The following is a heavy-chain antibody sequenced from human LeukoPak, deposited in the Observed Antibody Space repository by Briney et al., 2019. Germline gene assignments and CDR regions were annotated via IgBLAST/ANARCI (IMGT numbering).Heavy chain of an antibody. CDR1: GFIFGTYS. V-gene: IGHV3-23*01. J-gene: IGHJ4*02. D-gene: IGHD1-26*01. Sequence: PGRSLRLSCAASGFIFGTYSMNWVRQAPGKGLEWVSFISGSARITYYADSVKGRFTVPRENSKNTLYLQMNSLRAEDTAVYYCAKGGSRWELLGDYWGQGTLVTVSS. CDR3: AKGGSRWELLGDY. CDR2: ISGSARIT.